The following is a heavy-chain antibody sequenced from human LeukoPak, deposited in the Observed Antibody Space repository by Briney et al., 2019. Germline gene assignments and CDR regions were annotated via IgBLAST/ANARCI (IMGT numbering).Heavy chain of an antibody. CDR2: ISAYNGNT. V-gene: IGHV1-18*04. CDR3: AVTASYYYSSGSLYNWFDP. J-gene: IGHJ5*02. D-gene: IGHD3-10*01. CDR1: GYTFTSYG. Sequence: ASVKVSCKASGYTFTSYGISWVRQAPGQGLEWMGWISAYNGNTNYAQKLQGRVTMTTDTSTSTAYMELRSLRSDDTAVYYCAVTASYYYSSGSLYNWFDPWGQGTLVTVSS.